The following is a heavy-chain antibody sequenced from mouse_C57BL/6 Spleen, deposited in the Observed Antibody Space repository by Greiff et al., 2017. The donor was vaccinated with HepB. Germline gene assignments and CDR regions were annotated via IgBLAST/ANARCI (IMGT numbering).Heavy chain of an antibody. D-gene: IGHD1-1*01. CDR1: GYTFTSYW. V-gene: IGHV1-64*01. CDR2: IHPNSGST. CDR3: ARGGFYYGSSYGWYFDV. Sequence: QVQLQQPGAELVKPGASVKLSCKASGYTFTSYWMHWVKQRPGQGLEWIGMIHPNSGSTNYNEKFKSKATLTVDKSSSTAYMQLSSRTSEDSAVYYCARGGFYYGSSYGWYFDVWGTGTTVTVSS. J-gene: IGHJ1*03.